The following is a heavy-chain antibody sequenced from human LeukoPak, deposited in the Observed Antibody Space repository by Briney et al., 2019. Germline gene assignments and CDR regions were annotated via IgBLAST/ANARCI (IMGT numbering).Heavy chain of an antibody. CDR1: GFTFSSYW. D-gene: IGHD1-1*01. J-gene: IGHJ3*02. CDR2: IKQDGSVQ. Sequence: GGSLRPSCSASGFTFSSYWMSWVRQAPGKGLEWMANIKQDGSVQNYVDSVKGRFTISRDNAKDSLFLQLNNLRAEDTAVYFCARDGIMTYAFDIWGQGTKVTVSP. CDR3: ARDGIMTYAFDI. V-gene: IGHV3-7*01.